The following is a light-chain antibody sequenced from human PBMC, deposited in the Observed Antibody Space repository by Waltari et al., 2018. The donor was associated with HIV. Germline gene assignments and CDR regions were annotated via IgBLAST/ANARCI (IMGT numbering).Light chain of an antibody. CDR3: QHRNNWPLFT. CDR1: QSISSS. J-gene: IGKJ3*01. V-gene: IGKV3-11*01. Sequence: EIVLIQSAATLSVSPGERATLTGGASQSISSSLAWYQQKPCQSPRLLIYHASKRDPDTPARFSGSGSGTDFTLTIISLEPEDFAVYYCQHRNNWPLFTFGPGTKVQI. CDR2: HAS.